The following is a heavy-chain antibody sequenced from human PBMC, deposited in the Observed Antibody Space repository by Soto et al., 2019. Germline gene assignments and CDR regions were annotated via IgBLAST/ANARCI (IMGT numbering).Heavy chain of an antibody. V-gene: IGHV3-48*01. CDR3: ARDLSWGSNWYYYMDV. D-gene: IGHD7-27*01. CDR1: GFILSDCA. J-gene: IGHJ6*03. CDR2: ISSSSSVI. Sequence: EVQLVESGGGLVQPGGSLRLSCATSGFILSDCAMNWVRQAPGKGLEWVSYISSSSSVIDYADSVKGGFTVSRDNARNSLYLQMNCLRAEDTAVYYCARDLSWGSNWYYYMDVWGKGTTVTVSS.